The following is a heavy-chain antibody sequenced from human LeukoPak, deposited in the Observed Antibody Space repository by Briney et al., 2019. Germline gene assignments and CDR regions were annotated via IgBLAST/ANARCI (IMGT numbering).Heavy chain of an antibody. CDR3: AREFRPGGHWGYYYYYMDV. Sequence: ASVKVSCKASGYTFTGYYMHWVRQAPGQGLEWMGWINPNSGGTNYAQKFQGWVTMTRDTSISTAYMELSRLRSDDTAVYYCAREFRPGGHWGYYYYYMDVWGKGTTVTVSS. J-gene: IGHJ6*03. CDR2: INPNSGGT. V-gene: IGHV1-2*04. CDR1: GYTFTGYY. D-gene: IGHD3-16*01.